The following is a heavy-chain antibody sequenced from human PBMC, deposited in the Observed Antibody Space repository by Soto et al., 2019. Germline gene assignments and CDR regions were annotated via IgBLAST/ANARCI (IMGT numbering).Heavy chain of an antibody. Sequence: QVQLQQWGAGLLKPSETLSLTCAVSGGSFKGYYWSWIRQPPGKGLAWIGEVNQSGSTNYNPSLTSRATLSVDTSTRQFSMKLSSVPAADTAVTYCARYNVALMARGLTGFDYWGQGALVTVPS. CDR2: VNQSGST. V-gene: IGHV4-34*02. D-gene: IGHD3-10*01. J-gene: IGHJ4*02. CDR1: GGSFKGYY. CDR3: ARYNVALMARGLTGFDY.